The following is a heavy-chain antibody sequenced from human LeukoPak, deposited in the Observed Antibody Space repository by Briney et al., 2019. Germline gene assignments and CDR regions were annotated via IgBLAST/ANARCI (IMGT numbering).Heavy chain of an antibody. D-gene: IGHD3-16*01. V-gene: IGHV1-46*01. CDR3: ARDPLSDYVWGTLGYFDY. J-gene: IGHJ4*02. Sequence: GASVKVSCKTSGYTFTSYYMHWVRQAPGQGLEWMGIINPSGGSTSYAQKFQGRVTMTRDMSTSTVYMELSSLRSEDTAVYYCARDPLSDYVWGTLGYFDYWGQGTLVTVSS. CDR2: INPSGGST. CDR1: GYTFTSYY.